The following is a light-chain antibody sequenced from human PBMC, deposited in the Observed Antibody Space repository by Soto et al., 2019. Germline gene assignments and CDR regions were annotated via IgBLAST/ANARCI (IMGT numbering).Light chain of an antibody. V-gene: IGKV3-15*01. J-gene: IGKJ5*01. CDR3: QQFDDSVT. Sequence: EVVLTQSPVTLSVSPGERATLSCRASQSASTNLAWYQQKPGQAPRLLIYGASTRATDIPARLSGGGSGTEFTLTISRLEPEDYAVYYCQQFDDSVTFGQGTRLEIK. CDR1: QSASTN. CDR2: GAS.